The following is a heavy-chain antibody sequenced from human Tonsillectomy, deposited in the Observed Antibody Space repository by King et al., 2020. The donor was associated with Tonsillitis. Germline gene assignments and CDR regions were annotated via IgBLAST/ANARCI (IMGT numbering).Heavy chain of an antibody. V-gene: IGHV4-4*02. CDR1: GDSFSGSNW. J-gene: IGHJ4*02. CDR2: IHSGGST. CDR3: ARDSSGWLPFDY. Sequence: QLQESGPGLVQPSGTLSLTCTVSGDSFSGSNWWSWVRQSPEKGLEWIGEIHSGGSTNYIPSFKSRVTMSIDKSKNQFSLRLNSVTAADTAVYYCARDSSGWLPFDYWGQGTLVTVSS. D-gene: IGHD6-19*01.